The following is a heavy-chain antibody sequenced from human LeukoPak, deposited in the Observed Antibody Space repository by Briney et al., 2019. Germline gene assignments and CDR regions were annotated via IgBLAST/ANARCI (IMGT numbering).Heavy chain of an antibody. D-gene: IGHD4-17*01. V-gene: IGHV3-23*01. CDR3: ARVSPNTVTTLQYFDY. Sequence: GGSLRLSCEASGFTFSTFAMIWVRQPPGKGLEWVSSIFPSGGEIHYADSVRGRFTISRDNSKSTLSLQMNSLRAEDTAVYYCARVSPNTVTTLQYFDYWGQGTLVTVSS. CDR1: GFTFSTFA. CDR2: IFPSGGEI. J-gene: IGHJ4*02.